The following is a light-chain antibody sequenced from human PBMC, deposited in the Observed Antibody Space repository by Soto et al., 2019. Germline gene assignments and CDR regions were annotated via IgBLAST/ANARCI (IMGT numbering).Light chain of an antibody. CDR2: DAS. J-gene: IGKJ4*01. CDR1: QGISSW. CDR3: HQANSFSLN. V-gene: IGKV1-12*01. Sequence: DIQMTQSPCSLSASVEDRDTITCRASQGISSWVAWYQHKPGKAPKLLIYDASSLQSVVSSRFSGSGSGTDFTLTNSRLQAEDFATYYCHQANSFSLNFGGGTEVDIK.